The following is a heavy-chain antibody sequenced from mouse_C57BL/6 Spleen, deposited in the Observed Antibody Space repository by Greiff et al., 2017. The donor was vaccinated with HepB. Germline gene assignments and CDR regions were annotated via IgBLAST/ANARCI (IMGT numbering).Heavy chain of an antibody. D-gene: IGHD2-2*01. Sequence: EVQRVESGGGLVKPGGSLKLSCAASGFTFSDYGMHWVRQAPEKGLEWVAYISSGSSTIYYADTVKGRFTISRDNAKNTLFLQMTSLRSEDTAMYYCARGSMVTTGGFAYWGQGTLVTVSA. J-gene: IGHJ3*01. CDR1: GFTFSDYG. V-gene: IGHV5-17*01. CDR3: ARGSMVTTGGFAY. CDR2: ISSGSSTI.